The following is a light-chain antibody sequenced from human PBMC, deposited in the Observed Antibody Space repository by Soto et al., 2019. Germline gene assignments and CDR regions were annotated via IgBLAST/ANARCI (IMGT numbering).Light chain of an antibody. Sequence: QSVLTQPAPVSGSPGQSITISCTGTSSDVGSYNLVSWYQQHPGKAPKLMIYEVSKRPSGVSNRFSGSKSANTASLTISGLQADDEADYYCCSYGGRSTYVFGAGTKATVL. CDR1: SSDVGSYNL. J-gene: IGLJ1*01. CDR3: CSYGGRSTYV. CDR2: EVS. V-gene: IGLV2-23*02.